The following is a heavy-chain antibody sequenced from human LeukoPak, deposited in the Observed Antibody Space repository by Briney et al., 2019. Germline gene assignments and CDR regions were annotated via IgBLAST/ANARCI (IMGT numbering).Heavy chain of an antibody. D-gene: IGHD3-10*01. CDR2: IRFDGTNK. V-gene: IGHV3-30*02. CDR3: ARALLWFGELFPMDY. J-gene: IGHJ4*02. Sequence: GGTLRLSCAASGFTFSSYGMHWVRQAPGKGLEWVSFIRFDGTNKYYADSVKGRFTISRDNAKNSLYLQMNSLRAEDTAVYYCARALLWFGELFPMDYWGQGTLVTVSS. CDR1: GFTFSSYG.